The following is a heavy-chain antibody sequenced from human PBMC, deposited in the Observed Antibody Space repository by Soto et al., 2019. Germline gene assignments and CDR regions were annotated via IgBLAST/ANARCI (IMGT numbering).Heavy chain of an antibody. V-gene: IGHV4-4*09. CDR2: IFSSGTT. CDR1: GGSISSYY. D-gene: IGHD3-16*01. Sequence: SETLSLTCTVSGGSISSYYWSWIRQAPGKGLEWIGYIFSSGTTYYNPSLKSRLTMSLDTSQNQFSLKLNSVTAADTAVYFCARVPSPFDFYYAMDVWGQGTTVTVSS. CDR3: ARVPSPFDFYYAMDV. J-gene: IGHJ6*02.